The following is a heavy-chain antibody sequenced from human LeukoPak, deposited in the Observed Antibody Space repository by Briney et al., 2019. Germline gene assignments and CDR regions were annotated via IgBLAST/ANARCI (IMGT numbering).Heavy chain of an antibody. CDR2: INSDGTST. D-gene: IGHD6-19*01. CDR3: ARGYSSGWSYFDY. CDR1: GFTFSSYH. V-gene: IGHV3-74*01. J-gene: IGHJ4*02. Sequence: GGSLRLSCAASGFTFSSYHMNWVRQAPGKGLVWVSRINSDGTSTSYADSVKGRFTISRDNAKNTLHLQMNSLRAEDTAVYYCARGYSSGWSYFDYWGQGTLVTVSS.